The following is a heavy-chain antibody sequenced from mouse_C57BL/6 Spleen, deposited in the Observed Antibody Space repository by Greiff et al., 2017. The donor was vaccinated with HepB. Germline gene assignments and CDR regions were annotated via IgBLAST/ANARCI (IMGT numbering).Heavy chain of an antibody. Sequence: VQLQQSGPELVKPGASVKISCKASGYAFSSSWMNWVKQRPGKGLEWIGRIYPGDGDTNYNGKFKGKATLTADKSSSTAYMQLSSLTSEDSAVYFCASLSYYDPYYYAMDYWGQGTSVTVSS. D-gene: IGHD2-4*01. V-gene: IGHV1-82*01. J-gene: IGHJ4*01. CDR2: IYPGDGDT. CDR1: GYAFSSSW. CDR3: ASLSYYDPYYYAMDY.